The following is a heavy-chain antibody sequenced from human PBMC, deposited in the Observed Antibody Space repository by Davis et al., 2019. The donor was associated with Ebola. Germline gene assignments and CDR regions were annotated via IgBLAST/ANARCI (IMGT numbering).Heavy chain of an antibody. J-gene: IGHJ4*02. CDR1: GYSFTSYW. CDR3: ARLDHSGSLGDY. V-gene: IGHV5-51*01. Sequence: AASLKISCKASGYSFTSYWNVWVRQMPGKGLECMGIIFPGDSDTRYSPSFQGHVTISADKSISTAYLQWSSLKASDTAMYYCARLDHSGSLGDYWGQGTLVTVSS. CDR2: IFPGDSDT. D-gene: IGHD1-26*01.